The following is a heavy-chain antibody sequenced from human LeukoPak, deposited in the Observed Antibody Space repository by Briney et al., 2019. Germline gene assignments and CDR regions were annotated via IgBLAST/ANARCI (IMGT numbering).Heavy chain of an antibody. CDR3: ARDLATTYSAVAGTFDY. Sequence: GASVKVSCKASGYTFTSYYMHWVRQAPGQGLEWMGIINPSGGSTSYAQKFQGRVTMTRDTSTSTVYMELSSLRSEDTAVYHCARDLATTYSAVAGTFDYWGQGTLVTVSS. CDR1: GYTFTSYY. J-gene: IGHJ4*02. D-gene: IGHD6-19*01. V-gene: IGHV1-46*01. CDR2: INPSGGST.